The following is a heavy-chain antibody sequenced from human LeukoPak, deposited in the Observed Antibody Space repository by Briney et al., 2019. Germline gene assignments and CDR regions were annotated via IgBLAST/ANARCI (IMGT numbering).Heavy chain of an antibody. CDR2: IYYSGST. CDR3: ARGSLTGEYFDY. D-gene: IGHD2-21*01. V-gene: IGHV4-39*01. Sequence: SDTLSLTCTVSGGSISSSSYYWGWIRQPPGKGLEWIGSIYYSGSTYYNPSLKSRVTISVDTSKNQFSLKLSSVTAADTAVYYCARGSLTGEYFDYWGQGTLVTVSS. CDR1: GGSISSSSYY. J-gene: IGHJ4*02.